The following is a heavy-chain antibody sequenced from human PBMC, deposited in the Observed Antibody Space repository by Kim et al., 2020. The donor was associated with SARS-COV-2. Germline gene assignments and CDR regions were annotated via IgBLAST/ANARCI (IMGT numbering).Heavy chain of an antibody. CDR1: GFTFSSHW. CDR3: ARDFTSSWAGLFAY. Sequence: GGSLRLSCAASGFTFSSHWMSWVRQAPGKWLEWVANIKQDGSEKNYVDSVKGLFTISRDNAKNSLYLHMNSLKAEDTAVYYCARDFTSSWAGLFAYWGQGTLVTVSS. D-gene: IGHD6-13*01. J-gene: IGHJ4*02. CDR2: IKQDGSEK. V-gene: IGHV3-7*01.